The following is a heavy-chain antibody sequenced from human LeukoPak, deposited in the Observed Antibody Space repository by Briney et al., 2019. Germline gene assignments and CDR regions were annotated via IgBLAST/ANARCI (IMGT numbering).Heavy chain of an antibody. CDR1: GFTFSSYW. Sequence: GGSLRLSCAASGFTFSSYWMSWVRQAPGKGLEWVANIKQDGSEKYYVDSVKGRFTISRDNAKNSLYLQVNSLRAEDTAVYYCARAGSSSWYYYYYMDVWGKGTTVTVSS. CDR3: ARAGSSSWYYYYYMDV. J-gene: IGHJ6*03. V-gene: IGHV3-7*01. D-gene: IGHD6-13*01. CDR2: IKQDGSEK.